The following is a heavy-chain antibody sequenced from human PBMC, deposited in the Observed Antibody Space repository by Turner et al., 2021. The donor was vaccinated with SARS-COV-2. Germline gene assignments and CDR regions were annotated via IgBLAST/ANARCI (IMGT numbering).Heavy chain of an antibody. CDR3: ARHGNELGIQL. CDR1: GGSISSSSYY. Sequence: QLQLQESGPGLVKPSETLSLTCTVSGGSISSSSYYWGWIRQPPGKGLEWIGYISGSTNYNPSLKSRVTISVDTSKNQFSLKLSSVTAADTAVYYCARHGNELGIQLWGQGTLVTVSS. J-gene: IGHJ4*02. V-gene: IGHV4-61*05. D-gene: IGHD5-18*01. CDR2: ISGST.